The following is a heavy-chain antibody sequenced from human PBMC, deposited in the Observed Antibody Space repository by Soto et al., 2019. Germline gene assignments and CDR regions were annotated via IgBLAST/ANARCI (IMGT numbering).Heavy chain of an antibody. CDR2: ISYDGSNK. D-gene: IGHD5-12*01. Sequence: QVQLVESGGGVVQPGRSLRLSCAASGFTFSSYAMHWVRQAPGKGLEWVAVISYDGSNKYYADSVKGRFTISRDNSKNTRYRQMNSLRAEDTAVYYCARVAVEMATIRVFDYWGQGTLVTVSS. CDR1: GFTFSSYA. J-gene: IGHJ4*02. CDR3: ARVAVEMATIRVFDY. V-gene: IGHV3-30-3*01.